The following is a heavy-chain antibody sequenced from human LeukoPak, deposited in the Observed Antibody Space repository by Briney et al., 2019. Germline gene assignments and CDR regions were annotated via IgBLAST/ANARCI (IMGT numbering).Heavy chain of an antibody. CDR1: GFSLSNARMG. J-gene: IGHJ6*02. CDR3: AWIREYCSSTSCYNYYYYGMDV. CDR2: IFSNDEK. Sequence: SGPVLVKPTETLTLTCTVSGFSLSNARMGVSWIRQPPGKALEWLAHIFSNDEKSYSTSLKSRLTISKDTSKSQVVLTMTNMDPVDTATYYCAWIREYCSSTSCYNYYYYGMDVWGQGTTVTVSS. D-gene: IGHD2-2*02. V-gene: IGHV2-26*01.